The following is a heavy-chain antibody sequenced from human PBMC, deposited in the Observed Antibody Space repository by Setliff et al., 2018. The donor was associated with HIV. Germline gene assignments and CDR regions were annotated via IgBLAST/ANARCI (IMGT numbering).Heavy chain of an antibody. CDR3: ARGGRSWFQNFHGAFDV. CDR2: FYPSGNI. D-gene: IGHD3-16*01. J-gene: IGHJ3*01. CDR1: GYSISSDYF. V-gene: IGHV4-38-2*01. Sequence: PSETLSLTCAVSGYSISSDYFWGWIRKSPGKGLEWIGSFYPSGNIYYNPSLKSRVTISVDTSKNQFSLRLTSVTAADTAVYYCARGGRSWFQNFHGAFDVWGQGTMVTVSS.